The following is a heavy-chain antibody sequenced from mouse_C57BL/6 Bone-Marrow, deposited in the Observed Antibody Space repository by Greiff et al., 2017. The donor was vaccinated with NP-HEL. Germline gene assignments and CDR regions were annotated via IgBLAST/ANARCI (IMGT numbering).Heavy chain of an antibody. J-gene: IGHJ3*01. CDR1: GYTFTSYW. V-gene: IGHV1-64*01. D-gene: IGHD1-1*01. Sequence: VQLQQPGAELVKPGASVKLSCKASGYTFTSYWMHWVKQRPGQGLEWIGMIHPNSGSTNYNEKFKSKATLTVDQSSSTAYMQLSSLTSEDSAVYYGARRGPYYYGSRGGFAYWGQGTLVTVSA. CDR3: ARRGPYYYGSRGGFAY. CDR2: IHPNSGST.